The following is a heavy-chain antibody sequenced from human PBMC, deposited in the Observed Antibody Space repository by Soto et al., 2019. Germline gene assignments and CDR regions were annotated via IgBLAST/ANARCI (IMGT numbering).Heavy chain of an antibody. V-gene: IGHV5-10-1*01. Sequence: GESLKISCKGSGYSFTSYWISWVRQMPGKGLEWMGRIDPSDSYTNYSPSFQGHVTISADKSISTAYLQWSSLKASDTAIYYCSRTFGGHLYSFDFWGQGTLVPVSS. CDR3: SRTFGGHLYSFDF. CDR2: IDPSDSYT. CDR1: GYSFTSYW. D-gene: IGHD3-16*01. J-gene: IGHJ4*02.